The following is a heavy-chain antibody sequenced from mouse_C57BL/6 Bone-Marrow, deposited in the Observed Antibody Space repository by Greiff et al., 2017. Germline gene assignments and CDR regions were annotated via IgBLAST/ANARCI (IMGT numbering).Heavy chain of an antibody. CDR1: GYTFTSYW. D-gene: IGHD2-1*01. CDR2: IYPGSGST. Sequence: VQLQQPGAELVKPGASVKMSCKASGYTFTSYWITWVKQRPGQGLEWIGDIYPGSGSTNYNEKFKSKATLTVDTSSSTAYMQLSSLTSEDSAVYYCGGGYYGKPAWVYWGQGTLVTVSA. CDR3: GGGYYGKPAWVY. J-gene: IGHJ3*01. V-gene: IGHV1-55*01.